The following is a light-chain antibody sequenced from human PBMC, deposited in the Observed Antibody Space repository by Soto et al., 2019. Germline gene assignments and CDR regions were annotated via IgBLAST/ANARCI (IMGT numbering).Light chain of an antibody. Sequence: EIVLTQSPGTLSLSQGERATLSCRASQSVSNSYLAWYQQRPGQAPRLLIYGASSRATGIPDRFSGGGSGTDFTLTSNRLDPEDFAVYYCQQYGRSPRTFGQGTKLEIK. V-gene: IGKV3-20*01. CDR3: QQYGRSPRT. CDR1: QSVSNSY. J-gene: IGKJ2*01. CDR2: GAS.